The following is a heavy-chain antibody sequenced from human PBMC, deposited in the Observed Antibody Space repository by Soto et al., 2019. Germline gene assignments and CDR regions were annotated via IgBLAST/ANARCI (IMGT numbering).Heavy chain of an antibody. CDR3: VRGRPATGTDAEFEY. D-gene: IGHD6-13*01. V-gene: IGHV3-30*03. Sequence: QVQLVESGGGVVQPGGSLGLSCEGSGFSFNNYGIHWVRQAPGKGLEWVSGISYHGNNKYYAGSVKGRFTISRDNSKNTVYLQMDSLGVEDTAVYRCVRGRPATGTDAEFEYWGQGTLVTVSS. J-gene: IGHJ4*02. CDR2: ISYHGNNK. CDR1: GFSFNNYG.